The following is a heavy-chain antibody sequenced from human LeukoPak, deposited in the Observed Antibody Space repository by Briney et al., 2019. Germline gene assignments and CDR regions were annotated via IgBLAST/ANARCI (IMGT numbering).Heavy chain of an antibody. CDR2: ISGSGGST. CDR3: AKETYYCSGGSCYSGYFDY. J-gene: IGHJ4*02. CDR1: GFTFSSYA. D-gene: IGHD2-15*01. V-gene: IGHV3-23*01. Sequence: PGGSLRLSCAASGFTFSSYAMSWVRQAPGKGLEWVSVISGSGGSTYYADSVKGRFTISRDNSKNTLYLQMNSLRAEDTAVYYCAKETYYCSGGSCYSGYFDYWGQGTLVTVSS.